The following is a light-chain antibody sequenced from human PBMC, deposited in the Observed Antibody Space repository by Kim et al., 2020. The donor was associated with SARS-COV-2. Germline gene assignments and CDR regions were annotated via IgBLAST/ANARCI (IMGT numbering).Light chain of an antibody. Sequence: AIQLALSPSSLSASVGDRVTITCRASQGITNSLAWYQQKPGRPPKILIFDAINLESGVPSRFSGSGSGTDFTLTISSLQPEDVATYYCQQFNSFPLTFGGGTKLEI. V-gene: IGKV1-13*02. CDR1: QGITNS. CDR3: QQFNSFPLT. CDR2: DAI. J-gene: IGKJ4*01.